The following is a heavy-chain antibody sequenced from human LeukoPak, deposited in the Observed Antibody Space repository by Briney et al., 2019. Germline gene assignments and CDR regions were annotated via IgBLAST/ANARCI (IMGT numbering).Heavy chain of an antibody. V-gene: IGHV4-38-2*02. CDR1: GYSISSGYY. CDR3: ARGGRDTSEYYDFWSGSNRLYYYYYMDV. CDR2: IYHSGST. Sequence: SETLSLTCTVSGYSISSGYYWGWIRQPPGKGLEWIGSIYHSGSTYYNPSLKSRVTISVDTSKNQFSPKLSSVTAADTAVYYCARGGRDTSEYYDFWSGSNRLYYYYYMDVWGKGTTVTVSS. J-gene: IGHJ6*03. D-gene: IGHD3-3*01.